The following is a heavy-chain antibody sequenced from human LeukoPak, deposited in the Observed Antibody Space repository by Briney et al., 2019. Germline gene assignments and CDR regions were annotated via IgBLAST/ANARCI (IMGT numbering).Heavy chain of an antibody. Sequence: PSETLSLTCTVSGGSISSYYWSWIRQPPGKGLEWIGYIYYSGSTNYNPSLKSRVTISVDTSKNQFSLKLSSVTAADTAVYYCARDRRKSGSYNWFDPWGQGTLVTVSS. CDR2: IYYSGST. CDR3: ARDRRKSGSYNWFDP. J-gene: IGHJ5*02. V-gene: IGHV4-59*01. D-gene: IGHD1-26*01. CDR1: GGSISSYY.